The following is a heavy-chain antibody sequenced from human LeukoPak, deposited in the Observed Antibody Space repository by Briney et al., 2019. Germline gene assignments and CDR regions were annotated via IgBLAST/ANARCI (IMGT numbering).Heavy chain of an antibody. CDR1: GYTFTGYY. V-gene: IGHV1-2*02. CDR2: IDPNSGGT. Sequence: ASVTVSCKASGYTFTGYYMHWVRQAPGQGLEWMGWIDPNSGGTNYAQKFQGRVTMTRDTSISTAYMVLNRLRSDDTAVYYCAREYYYGSGNYYNRIYYWGQGTLVTVSS. D-gene: IGHD3-10*01. J-gene: IGHJ4*02. CDR3: AREYYYGSGNYYNRIYY.